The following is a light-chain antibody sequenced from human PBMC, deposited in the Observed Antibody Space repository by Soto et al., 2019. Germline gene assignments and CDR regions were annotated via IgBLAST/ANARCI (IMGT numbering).Light chain of an antibody. CDR3: RTYTTTGSLI. CDR1: TDDVGSTDS. CDR2: EVK. J-gene: IGLJ1*01. Sequence: QSVLTQPASVSGSPGQSITITCSGTTDDVGSTDSVYWYQHHPGEAPRLVIYEVKNRPSGVPGRFSGSKSVNTASLSISGLQPEDEADYYCRTYTTTGSLIFGCGTKVTVL. V-gene: IGLV2-14*01.